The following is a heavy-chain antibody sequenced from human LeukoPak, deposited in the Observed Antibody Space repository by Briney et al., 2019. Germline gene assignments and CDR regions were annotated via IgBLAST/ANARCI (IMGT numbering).Heavy chain of an antibody. Sequence: GGSLRLSCAASGFTFSSYSMNWVRQAPGKGLEWVSGISWNSGSIGYADSVKGRFTISRDNAKNSLYLQMNSLRAEDMALYYCAKDIFRRGYSYGYGAFDIWGQGTMVTVSS. CDR3: AKDIFRRGYSYGYGAFDI. CDR2: ISWNSGSI. D-gene: IGHD5-18*01. J-gene: IGHJ3*02. V-gene: IGHV3-9*03. CDR1: GFTFSSYS.